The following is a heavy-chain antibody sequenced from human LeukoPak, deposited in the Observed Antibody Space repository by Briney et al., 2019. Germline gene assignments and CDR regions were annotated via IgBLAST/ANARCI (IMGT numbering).Heavy chain of an antibody. J-gene: IGHJ4*02. D-gene: IGHD6-19*01. CDR3: VFVAGGGGGRYYFDY. V-gene: IGHV4-39*01. CDR1: GGSISSSSYY. CDR2: IYYSGST. Sequence: PSETLSLTCTVSGGSISSSSYYWGWIRQPPGKGLEWIGSIYYSGSTYYNPSLKSRVTISVDTSKNQFSLKLSSVTAADTAVYYWVFVAGGGGGRYYFDYWGQGTLVTVSS.